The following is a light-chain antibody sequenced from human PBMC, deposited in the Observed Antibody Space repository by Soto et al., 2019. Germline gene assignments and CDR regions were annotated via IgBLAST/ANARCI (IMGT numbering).Light chain of an antibody. J-gene: IGKJ1*01. CDR2: GAS. CDR1: QSVSSSH. V-gene: IGKV3-20*01. CDR3: QQYGSSPT. Sequence: EIVMTSSPATLSVSPGERATLSCRASQSVSSSHLAWYQQKPGQAPRLLIYGASSRATGIPDRFSGSGSGTDFTLTISRLEPEDFAVYYCQQYGSSPTFGQGTKV.